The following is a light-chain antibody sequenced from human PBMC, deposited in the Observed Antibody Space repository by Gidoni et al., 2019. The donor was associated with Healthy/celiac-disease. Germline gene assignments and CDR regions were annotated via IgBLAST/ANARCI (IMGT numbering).Light chain of an antibody. Sequence: SYVLTQPPSVSVAPGQTARITCGGNNIGSKSVHWYQQKPGQAPVLVVYDGSDRPSGIPERCSGSNSGNTATLTMSRVEAGDEADYYCQVWDSSSDHRVFGGGTKLTVL. V-gene: IGLV3-21*02. CDR1: NIGSKS. CDR2: DGS. J-gene: IGLJ2*01. CDR3: QVWDSSSDHRV.